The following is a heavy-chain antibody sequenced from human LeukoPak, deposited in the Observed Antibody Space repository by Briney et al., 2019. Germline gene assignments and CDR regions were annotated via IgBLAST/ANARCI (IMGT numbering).Heavy chain of an antibody. CDR1: GFIFSSYK. Sequence: PGGSLRLSCTASGFIFSSYKMNWVRQAPGKGREWISYISTGGSTMYYADSVKGRFTISRDNAKNSLYLQMNSLRVEDTAVYYCARGKIRDFDSGNNYWGQGTLVTVSS. CDR2: ISTGGSTM. J-gene: IGHJ4*02. CDR3: ARGKIRDFDSGNNY. V-gene: IGHV3-48*03. D-gene: IGHD3-9*01.